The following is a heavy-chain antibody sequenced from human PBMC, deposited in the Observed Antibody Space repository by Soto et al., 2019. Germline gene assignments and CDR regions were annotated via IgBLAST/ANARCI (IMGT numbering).Heavy chain of an antibody. D-gene: IGHD3-3*01. J-gene: IGHJ4*02. Sequence: QITLNESGPTQVKPRQTLTLTCTFSGFSLTTSGVGVGWIRQSPGKAPEWLALIYWDDDKRYSPSLQSRLTITKYTSKNQVVLTMADLDPADTATYYCAHRVLRTVFGLVTTTAIYFDFWGQGTPVAVSS. CDR2: IYWDDDK. CDR1: GFSLTTSGVG. V-gene: IGHV2-5*02. CDR3: AHRVLRTVFGLVTTTAIYFDF.